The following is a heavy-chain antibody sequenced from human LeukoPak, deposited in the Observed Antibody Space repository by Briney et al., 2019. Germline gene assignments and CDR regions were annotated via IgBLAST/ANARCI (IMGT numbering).Heavy chain of an antibody. D-gene: IGHD3-22*01. CDR2: INHSGST. V-gene: IGHV4-34*01. CDR1: GGSFSGYY. J-gene: IGHJ6*03. Sequence: PSETLSLTCAVYGGSFSGYYWSWIRQPPGKGLEWIGEINHSGSTNNNPSLKSRVTISVDTSKNQFSLKLSSVTAADTAVFYCARATSRLYYYDSNQSRAFYYYMDVWGKGTTVTVSS. CDR3: ARATSRLYYYDSNQSRAFYYYMDV.